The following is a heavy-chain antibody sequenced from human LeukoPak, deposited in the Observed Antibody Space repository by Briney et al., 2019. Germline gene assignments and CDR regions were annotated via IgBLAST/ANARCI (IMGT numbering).Heavy chain of an antibody. J-gene: IGHJ3*02. Sequence: SETLSLTCAVYGGSFSGYYWSWIRQPLGKGLEWIGEINHSGSTNYNPSLKSRVTISVDTSKNQFSLKLSSVTAADTAVYYCARMPYVWGRYRPRNAFDIWGQGTMVTVSS. V-gene: IGHV4-34*01. D-gene: IGHD3-16*02. CDR2: INHSGST. CDR1: GGSFSGYY. CDR3: ARMPYVWGRYRPRNAFDI.